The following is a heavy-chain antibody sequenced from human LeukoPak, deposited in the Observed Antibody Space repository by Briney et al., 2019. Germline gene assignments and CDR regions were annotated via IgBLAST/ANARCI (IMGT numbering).Heavy chain of an antibody. V-gene: IGHV4-59*01. CDR3: ARAGVDPYYFDY. CDR2: IYYSGST. D-gene: IGHD3-3*01. CDR1: GGSISSYY. J-gene: IGHJ4*02. Sequence: PSETLSLTCSVSGGSISSYYWSWIRQPPGKGLEWIGYIYYSGSTNYNPSLKSRVTISVDTSKNQFSLKLSSVTAADTAVYYCARAGVDPYYFDYWGQGTLVTVSS.